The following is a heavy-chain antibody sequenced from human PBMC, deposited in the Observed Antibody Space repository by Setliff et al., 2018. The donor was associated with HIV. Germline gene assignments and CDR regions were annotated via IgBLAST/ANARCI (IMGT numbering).Heavy chain of an antibody. CDR2: INPSIVST. J-gene: IGHJ4*02. D-gene: IGHD2-2*01. V-gene: IGHV1-46*01. CDR3: ARRAYCSSTTCFDF. CDR1: GYKFTSYY. Sequence: VASVKVSCKASGYKFTSYYIHWVRKAPGQGLEWMGIINPSIVSTTYAEKFQGRFTISRDSSKNTLYLQMTSLRAEDTAVYYCARRAYCSSTTCFDFWGQGTLVTVSS.